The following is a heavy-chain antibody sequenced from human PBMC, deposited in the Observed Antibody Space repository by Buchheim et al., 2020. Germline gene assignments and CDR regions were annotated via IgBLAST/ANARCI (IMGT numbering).Heavy chain of an antibody. CDR2: INHSGST. CDR3: ASVDSSGYYYYFDY. D-gene: IGHD3-22*01. J-gene: IGHJ4*02. CDR1: GGSFSGYY. V-gene: IGHV4-34*01. Sequence: QVQLQQWGAGLLKPSETLSLTCAVYGGSFSGYYWSWIRQPPGKGLEWIGEINHSGSTNYNPSLKSRGTISVATSKNQFSLKLSSVTAADTAVYYCASVDSSGYYYYFDYWGQGTL.